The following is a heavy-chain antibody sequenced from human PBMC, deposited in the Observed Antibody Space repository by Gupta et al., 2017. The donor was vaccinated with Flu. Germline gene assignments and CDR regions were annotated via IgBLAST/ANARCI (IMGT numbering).Heavy chain of an antibody. CDR3: AKEGTAGSFDL. CDR2: IGYNSINK. Sequence: QVRLVESGGGVVQPGGSLRLSCAASGITLPYSAFHWVRQAPGKGLEWVAVIGYNSINKNYADSVKGRLIVSRDDSTDTVSLQMNSLRRDDRATYFCAKEGTAGSFDLWGQGTLVTVSS. D-gene: IGHD6-13*01. J-gene: IGHJ4*02. V-gene: IGHV3-30-3*01. CDR1: GITLPYSA.